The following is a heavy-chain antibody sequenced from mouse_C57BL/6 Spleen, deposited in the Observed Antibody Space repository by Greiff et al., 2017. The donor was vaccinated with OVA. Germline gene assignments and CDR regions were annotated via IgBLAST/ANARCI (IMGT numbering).Heavy chain of an antibody. CDR1: GYAFSSSW. CDR3: ASPPFFRYWYFDV. V-gene: IGHV1-82*01. Sequence: VQLQQSGPELVKPGASVKISCKASGYAFSSSWMNWVKQRPGKGLEWIGRIYPGDGDTNYNGKFKGKATLTADKSSSTAYMQLSSLTSEDSAVYVCASPPFFRYWYFDVWGTGTTVTVSS. J-gene: IGHJ1*03. CDR2: IYPGDGDT.